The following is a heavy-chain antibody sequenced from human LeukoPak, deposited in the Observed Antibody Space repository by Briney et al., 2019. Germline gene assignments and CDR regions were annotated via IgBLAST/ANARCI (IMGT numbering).Heavy chain of an antibody. CDR1: GGSISSYY. J-gene: IGHJ4*02. Sequence: LSETLSLTCTVSGGSISSYYWSWIRQPPGKGLEWIGYIYYRGSTNYNPSLKSRVTISVDTSKNQFSLKLSSVTAADTAVYYCARVPGGWFGELLFDYWGQGTLVTVSS. V-gene: IGHV4-59*01. CDR3: ARVPGGWFGELLFDY. CDR2: IYYRGST. D-gene: IGHD3-10*01.